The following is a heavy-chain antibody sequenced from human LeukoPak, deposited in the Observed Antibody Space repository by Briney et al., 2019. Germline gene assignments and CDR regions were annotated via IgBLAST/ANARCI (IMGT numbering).Heavy chain of an antibody. Sequence: SQTLSLTCAISEDSVSSNSASWDWIRQSPSRGLEWLGRTYYRSKWYYDYALSVKSRIIINPDTSKNQFSLQLNSVTPEDTAVYYCARGYNWYFGNWGQGTLVTASS. CDR1: EDSVSSNSAS. J-gene: IGHJ4*02. V-gene: IGHV6-1*01. D-gene: IGHD1-7*01. CDR3: ARGYNWYFGN. CDR2: TYYRSKWYY.